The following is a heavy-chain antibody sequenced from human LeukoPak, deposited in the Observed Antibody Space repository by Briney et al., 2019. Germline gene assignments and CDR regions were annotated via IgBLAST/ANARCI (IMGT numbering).Heavy chain of an antibody. V-gene: IGHV4-34*01. CDR2: INHSGST. CDR3: ARGRITRVRGVIISYGMDV. CDR1: GGSFSGYY. Sequence: SETLSLTCAVYGGSFSGYYWSWIRQPPAKGLEWIGEINHSGSTNYNPSLKSRVTISVDTSKNQFSLKLSSVTAADTAVYYCARGRITRVRGVIISYGMDVWGQGTTVTVSS. J-gene: IGHJ6*02. D-gene: IGHD3-10*01.